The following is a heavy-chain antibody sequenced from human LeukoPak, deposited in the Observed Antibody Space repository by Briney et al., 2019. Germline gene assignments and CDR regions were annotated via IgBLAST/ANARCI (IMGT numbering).Heavy chain of an antibody. Sequence: SETLSLTCTVSGGSISSSSYYWGWIRQPPGKGLEWIGSIYYSGSTYYNPSLKSRVTISVDTSKNQFSLKLSPVTAADTAVYYCARHSYRTRKHAPFDYWGQGTLVTVSS. CDR2: IYYSGST. J-gene: IGHJ4*02. CDR1: GGSISSSSYY. V-gene: IGHV4-39*01. CDR3: ARHSYRTRKHAPFDY. D-gene: IGHD2-2*02.